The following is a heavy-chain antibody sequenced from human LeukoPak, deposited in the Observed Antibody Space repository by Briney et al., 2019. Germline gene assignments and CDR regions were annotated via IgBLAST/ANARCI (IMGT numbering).Heavy chain of an antibody. CDR1: GGSFSGYY. D-gene: IGHD5-18*01. Sequence: SETLSLTCAVYGGSFSGYYWSWIRQPPGKRLEWIGEINHSGSTNYNPSLKSRVTISVDTSKNQFSLKLSSVTAADTAVYYCARGQAMGYYFDYWGQGTLVTVSS. J-gene: IGHJ4*02. V-gene: IGHV4-34*01. CDR3: ARGQAMGYYFDY. CDR2: INHSGST.